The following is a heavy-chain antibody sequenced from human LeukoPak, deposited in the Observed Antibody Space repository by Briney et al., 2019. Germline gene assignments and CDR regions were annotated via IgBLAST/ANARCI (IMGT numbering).Heavy chain of an antibody. CDR2: ISACNGNT. Sequence: ASVKVSCKASGYTFTSYGISWVRQAPGQGLEWMGWISACNGNTNYAQKLQGRVTMTTDTSTSTAYMELRSLRSDDTAVYYCARAYDFWSGYYTSEYFDYWGQGALVTVSS. V-gene: IGHV1-18*01. D-gene: IGHD3-3*01. CDR1: GYTFTSYG. J-gene: IGHJ4*02. CDR3: ARAYDFWSGYYTSEYFDY.